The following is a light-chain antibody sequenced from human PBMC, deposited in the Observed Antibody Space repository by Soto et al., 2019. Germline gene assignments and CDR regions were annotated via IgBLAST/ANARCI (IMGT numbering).Light chain of an antibody. CDR3: ATWDSSLIAGV. CDR1: SSNIGNNF. V-gene: IGLV1-51*01. CDR2: DNN. Sequence: QSVLTQPPSVSAAPGQKVTISCSGSSSNIGNNFVSWYQHLPGTAPKLLIYDNNKRPSGIPDRFSGPKSGTSATLGITGLQTGDEAHYYCATWDSSLIAGVFGGGTKVTVL. J-gene: IGLJ2*01.